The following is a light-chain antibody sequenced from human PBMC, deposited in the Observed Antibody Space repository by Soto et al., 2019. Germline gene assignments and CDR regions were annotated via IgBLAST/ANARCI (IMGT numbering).Light chain of an antibody. Sequence: QSVLTQPASVSGSPGQSITISCTGTSSDVGNYNLVSWYQQHPGKAPKLMIYDVSKRPSGVPDRFSGSKSGNTASLTISGLQAEDEADYYCCSYAGSYTHYVFGTGTKVTVL. V-gene: IGLV2-11*01. CDR1: SSDVGNYNL. CDR3: CSYAGSYTHYV. CDR2: DVS. J-gene: IGLJ1*01.